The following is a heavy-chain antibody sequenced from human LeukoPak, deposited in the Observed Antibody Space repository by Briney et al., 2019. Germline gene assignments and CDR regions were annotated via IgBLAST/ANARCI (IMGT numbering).Heavy chain of an antibody. Sequence: APVKVSCKVSGYTLTELSMHWVRQAPGKGLEWMGGFDPEDGETIYAQKFQGRVTMTEDTSTDTAYMELSSLRSEDTAVYYCATEFFNYYDSSGPIFQHWGQGTLVTVSS. J-gene: IGHJ1*01. CDR3: ATEFFNYYDSSGPIFQH. V-gene: IGHV1-24*01. CDR1: GYTLTELS. D-gene: IGHD3-22*01. CDR2: FDPEDGET.